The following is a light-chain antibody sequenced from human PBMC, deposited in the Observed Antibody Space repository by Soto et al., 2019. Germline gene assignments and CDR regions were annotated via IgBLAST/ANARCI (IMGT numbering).Light chain of an antibody. CDR2: GAS. Sequence: EIVMTQSPATLSVSPGERATLSCRASQSVSSNLAWYQQKPGQAPRLLIYGASTRATGIPARFSGSGSGTEFHLTISSLQSEDFAVYYCQQYNSWPPMYTFGQGTKLEIK. V-gene: IGKV3-15*01. CDR1: QSVSSN. J-gene: IGKJ2*01. CDR3: QQYNSWPPMYT.